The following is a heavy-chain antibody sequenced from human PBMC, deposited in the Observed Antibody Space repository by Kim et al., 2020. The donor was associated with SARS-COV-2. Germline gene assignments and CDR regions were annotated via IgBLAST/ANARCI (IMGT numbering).Heavy chain of an antibody. Sequence: SETLSLTCTVSGYSISSGYYWGWIRQPPGKGLEWIGSIYHSGSTYYNPSLKSRVTISVDTSKNQFSLKLSSVTAADTAVYYCARDLGSDIVATIFDYWGQGTLVTVSS. CDR1: GYSISSGYY. D-gene: IGHD5-12*01. CDR3: ARDLGSDIVATIFDY. CDR2: IYHSGST. J-gene: IGHJ4*02. V-gene: IGHV4-38-2*02.